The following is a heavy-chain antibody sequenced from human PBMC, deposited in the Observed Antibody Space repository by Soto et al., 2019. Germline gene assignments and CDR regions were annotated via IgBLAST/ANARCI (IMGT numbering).Heavy chain of an antibody. J-gene: IGHJ4*02. D-gene: IGHD3-3*01. Sequence: SETLSLTCAVYGGSFSGYYWSWIRQPPGKGLEWIGEINHSGSTNYNPSLKSRVTISVDTSKNQFSLKLSSVTAADTAVYYCARRDFWSGYYRGYNFDYWGQGTLVTVSS. CDR1: GGSFSGYY. V-gene: IGHV4-34*01. CDR2: INHSGST. CDR3: ARRDFWSGYYRGYNFDY.